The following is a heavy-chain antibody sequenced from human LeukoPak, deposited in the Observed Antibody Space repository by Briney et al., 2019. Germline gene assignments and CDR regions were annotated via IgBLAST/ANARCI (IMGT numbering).Heavy chain of an antibody. D-gene: IGHD3-3*01. CDR1: GFTFINHA. V-gene: IGHV3-23*01. J-gene: IGHJ4*02. CDR3: AKDHSDFWSGYPPN. CDR2: IGGSGGVT. Sequence: PGGSLRLSCAASGFTFINHAMTWVRQAPGKGLEWVSAIGGSGGVTYYADSVRGRFTISRDNSKNTLYLQMNSLRADDTAVYYCAKDHSDFWSGYPPNWGQGTLVTVSS.